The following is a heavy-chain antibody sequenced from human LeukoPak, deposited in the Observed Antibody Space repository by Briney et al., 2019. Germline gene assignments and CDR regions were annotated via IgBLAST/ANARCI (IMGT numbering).Heavy chain of an antibody. D-gene: IGHD3-22*01. Sequence: GASVKVSCKASGYTFTSYGISWVRQAPGQGLEWMGWISAYNSNTNYAQKLQGRVTMTTDTSTSTAYMELRSLRSDDTAVYYCARDVAYYYDSSGYRPRKDAFDIWGQGTMVTVSS. CDR3: ARDVAYYYDSSGYRPRKDAFDI. J-gene: IGHJ3*02. CDR2: ISAYNSNT. V-gene: IGHV1-18*01. CDR1: GYTFTSYG.